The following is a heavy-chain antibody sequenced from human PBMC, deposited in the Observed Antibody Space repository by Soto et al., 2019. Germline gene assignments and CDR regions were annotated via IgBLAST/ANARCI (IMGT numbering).Heavy chain of an antibody. CDR2: IIPIFGTA. CDR3: ARDPENPYYDFWSGHNWFDP. V-gene: IGHV1-69*13. CDR1: GGTFSSYA. Sequence: SVKVSCKASGGTFSSYAISWVRQAPGQGLEWMGGIIPIFGTANYAQKFQGRVTITADESTSTAYMELSSLRSEETAVYYCARDPENPYYDFWSGHNWFDPWGQGTLVTVSS. J-gene: IGHJ5*02. D-gene: IGHD3-3*01.